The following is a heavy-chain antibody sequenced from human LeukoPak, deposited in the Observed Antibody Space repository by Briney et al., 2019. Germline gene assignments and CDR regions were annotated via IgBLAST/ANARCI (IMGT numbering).Heavy chain of an antibody. D-gene: IGHD3-3*01. V-gene: IGHV4-61*01. CDR1: GGSVSSGSYY. J-gene: IGHJ4*02. CDR2: IYYSGST. CDR3: ARGYYDFWSGYNT. Sequence: PSETLSLTCTVSGGSVSSGSYYWNWIRQPPGKGLEWIGYIYYSGSTNYNPSLKSRVTISVDTSKNQFSLKLSSVTAADTAVYYCARGYYDFWSGYNTWGQGTLVTVSS.